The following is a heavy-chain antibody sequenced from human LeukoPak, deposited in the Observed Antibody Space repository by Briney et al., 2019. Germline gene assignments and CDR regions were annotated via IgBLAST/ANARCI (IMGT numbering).Heavy chain of an antibody. CDR2: INPNSGGT. Sequence: ASVKVSCKASGYTFTGYYMHWVRQAPGQGVEWMGRINPNSGGTNYAQKFQGRVTMTRDTSISTAYMELSRLRSDDTAVYYCARSYYDSSGYRFDPWGQGTLVTVSS. D-gene: IGHD3-22*01. J-gene: IGHJ5*02. CDR1: GYTFTGYY. V-gene: IGHV1-2*06. CDR3: ARSYYDSSGYRFDP.